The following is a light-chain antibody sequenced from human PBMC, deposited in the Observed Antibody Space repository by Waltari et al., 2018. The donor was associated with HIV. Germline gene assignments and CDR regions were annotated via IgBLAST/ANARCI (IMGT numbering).Light chain of an antibody. CDR2: TAS. J-gene: IGKJ3*01. V-gene: IGKV1-39*01. CDR1: QSIKLY. CDR3: QQAFSGPFV. Sequence: IQMTQSPSLLAASVGDRVTITCRASQSIKLYLNWYQQKPGKAPRLLIFTASSLQSGVPSRFIGSASGTNFTLTISSLQPEDFATYYCQQAFSGPFVFGPGTKVEVK.